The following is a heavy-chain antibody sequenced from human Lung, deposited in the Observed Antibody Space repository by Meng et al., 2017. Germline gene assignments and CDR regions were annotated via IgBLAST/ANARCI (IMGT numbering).Heavy chain of an antibody. V-gene: IGHV4-4*02. CDR2: ISHSGTT. CDR1: GGSICRGHG. Sequence: QVALSKAGQSCVLLSQTRAFTCSSCGGSICRGHGWSWVRQPPGKGLAWIGEISHSGTTTYSPSFRGRVTMSVGRSRDQFSLELNSVTAAATAVYFCARNGAYCLHSWGQGTLVTVSS. J-gene: IGHJ4*02. D-gene: IGHD4-17*01. CDR3: ARNGAYCLHS.